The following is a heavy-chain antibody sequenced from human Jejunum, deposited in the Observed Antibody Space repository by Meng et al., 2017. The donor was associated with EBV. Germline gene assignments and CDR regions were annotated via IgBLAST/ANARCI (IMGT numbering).Heavy chain of an antibody. V-gene: IGHV3-74*01. Sequence: VQRVGFGGFFVQPGGSLELSCATSRFTFSDYWMHWVRQAPGKGLVWVSRINTDGSTTNYADSVKGRFTISRDNAENTLFLQMNSLKAEDTAVYYCTRAGSYRHDYWGQGTLVTVSS. J-gene: IGHJ4*02. CDR3: TRAGSYRHDY. CDR1: RFTFSDYW. CDR2: INTDGSTT. D-gene: IGHD6-25*01.